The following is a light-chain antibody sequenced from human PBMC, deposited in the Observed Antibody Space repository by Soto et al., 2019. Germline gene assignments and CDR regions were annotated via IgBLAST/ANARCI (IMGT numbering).Light chain of an antibody. CDR2: AES. V-gene: IGKV1-39*01. J-gene: IGKJ1*01. CDR1: QRLXSN. Sequence: EIQLTQSASSLSASAGDSVTITCRASQRLXSNLNWYQEKPGKAPKLLIXAESSLQSGVPSRFRGSGSGRDFTLTISGLKPEYFSAYYCQQSYNVLSLTFGQGTKVDIK. CDR3: QQSYNVLSLT.